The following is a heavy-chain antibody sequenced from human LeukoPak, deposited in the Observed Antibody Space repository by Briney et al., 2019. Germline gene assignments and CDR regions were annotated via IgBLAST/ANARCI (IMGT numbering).Heavy chain of an antibody. CDR1: GYTLTSYA. Sequence: ASVKVSCKAPGYTLTSYAMAWVRQAPGQRLEWMGWINGYYVNTKYSQKFQGRVTITRDTSANTAYMELSRLRSEDTAVYYCARVSGRTLSPDYWGQGTLVIVSS. V-gene: IGHV1-3*01. CDR3: ARVSGRTLSPDY. CDR2: INGYYVNT. J-gene: IGHJ4*02. D-gene: IGHD3-10*01.